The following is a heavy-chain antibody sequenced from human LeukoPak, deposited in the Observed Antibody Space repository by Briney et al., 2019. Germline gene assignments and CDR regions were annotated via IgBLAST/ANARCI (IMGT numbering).Heavy chain of an antibody. V-gene: IGHV3-23*01. CDR2: ISGSGGST. D-gene: IGHD3-10*01. CDR3: AKETYYYGSGSYYPGGFDP. J-gene: IGHJ5*02. Sequence: SGGSLGLSCAASGFTFSSYAMSWVRQAPGKGLQWVSAISGSGGSTYYADSVKGRFTISRDNSKNTLYLQMNSLRAEDTAVYYCAKETYYYGSGSYYPGGFDPWGQGTLVTVSS. CDR1: GFTFSSYA.